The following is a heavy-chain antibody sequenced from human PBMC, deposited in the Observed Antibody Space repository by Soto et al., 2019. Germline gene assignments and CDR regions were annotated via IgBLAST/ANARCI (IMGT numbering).Heavy chain of an antibody. CDR1: GYSFTSYW. J-gene: IGHJ6*02. Sequence: PGESLKISCXGSGYSFTSYWISWVRQMPGKGLEWMGRIDPSDSYTNYSPSFQGHVTISADKSISTAYLQWSSLKASDTAMYYCARIVVVPAARKHYYYYYGMDVWGQGTTVTVSS. CDR3: ARIVVVPAARKHYYYYYGMDV. CDR2: IDPSDSYT. V-gene: IGHV5-10-1*01. D-gene: IGHD2-2*01.